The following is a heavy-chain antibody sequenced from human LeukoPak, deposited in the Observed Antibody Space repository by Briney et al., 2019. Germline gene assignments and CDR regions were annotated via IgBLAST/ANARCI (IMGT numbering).Heavy chain of an antibody. D-gene: IGHD1-1*01. V-gene: IGHV4-30-4*01. J-gene: IGHJ1*01. CDR3: ASLEGWNQH. CDR1: GGSISSGDYC. Sequence: PSETLSLTRTVSGGSISSGDYCWSWIRQPPGKGLEWIGYIFYSGSTNYNPSLKSRVTISVDTSKNQFSLKLSSVTAADTAVYYCASLEGWNQHWGQGTLVTVSS. CDR2: IFYSGST.